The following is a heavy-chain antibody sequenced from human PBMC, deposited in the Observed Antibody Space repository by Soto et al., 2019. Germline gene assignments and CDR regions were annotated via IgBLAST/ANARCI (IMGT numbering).Heavy chain of an antibody. CDR2: ISSSSSYI. Sequence: GGSLRLSXAASGFTFSSCSMNWVRQAPGKGLEWVSSISSSSSYIYYADSVKGRFTISRDNAKNSLYLQMNSLRAEDTAVYYCVREAPCSNGVCQFDYWGRGTLVTVSS. D-gene: IGHD2-8*01. CDR3: VREAPCSNGVCQFDY. J-gene: IGHJ4*02. V-gene: IGHV3-21*01. CDR1: GFTFSSCS.